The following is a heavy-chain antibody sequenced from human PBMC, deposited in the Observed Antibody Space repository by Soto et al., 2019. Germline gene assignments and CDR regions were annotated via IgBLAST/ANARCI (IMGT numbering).Heavy chain of an antibody. CDR1: GFTFSSYA. D-gene: IGHD2-2*01. Sequence: EVQLLESGGGLVQPGGSLRLSCAASGFTFSSYAMSWVRQAPGKGLEWVSAISGSGGSTYYADSVKGRFTISRDNSKNTLYLQINSLRAEDTAVYYCAKGKSGYCSSTSCYAFDYWGQGTLVTVSS. CDR2: ISGSGGST. CDR3: AKGKSGYCSSTSCYAFDY. V-gene: IGHV3-23*01. J-gene: IGHJ4*02.